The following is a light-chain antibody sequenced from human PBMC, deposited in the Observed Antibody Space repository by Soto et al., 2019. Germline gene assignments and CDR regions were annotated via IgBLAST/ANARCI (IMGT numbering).Light chain of an antibody. J-gene: IGKJ5*01. V-gene: IGKV3-20*01. CDR2: GAS. Sequence: ILTQSPGTLSLSPGESATLSFRASQTVSITYLTWYQQKPVQAPRLLIFGASKRATGIPDRFSGSGSGRDFTLTISGLEPEDFAVYYCQQYGSSPLISFGQGTRLEIK. CDR1: QTVSITY. CDR3: QQYGSSPLIS.